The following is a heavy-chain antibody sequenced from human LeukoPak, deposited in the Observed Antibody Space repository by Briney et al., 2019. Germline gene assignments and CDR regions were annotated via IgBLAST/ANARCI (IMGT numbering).Heavy chain of an antibody. CDR3: ARRRDYGTSYSLDY. Sequence: GESLKISCKGSGYSFSSYWIGWVRQKPGKGLEWMGLIYPDDSDTRYSPSFQGQVTISADKSISTAYLQWSSLKASDTAMYYCARRRDYGTSYSLDYWGQGTLVTVSS. D-gene: IGHD4/OR15-4a*01. V-gene: IGHV5-51*01. J-gene: IGHJ4*02. CDR2: IYPDDSDT. CDR1: GYSFSSYW.